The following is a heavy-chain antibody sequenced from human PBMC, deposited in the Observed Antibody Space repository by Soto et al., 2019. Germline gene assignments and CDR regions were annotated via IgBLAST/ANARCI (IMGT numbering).Heavy chain of an antibody. CDR1: GFTFSSSA. CDR3: ATSIGALNEY. V-gene: IGHV3-23*01. Sequence: EVHLLESGGGLVQTGESLRLSCLTSGFTFSSSAMTWVRQAPGKALDWVSAITESGDGTFYADSVKGRFTISRDNSKNTLLPQMNSLAIEHTALYYCATSIGALNEYRGQGILVTVSS. J-gene: IGHJ4*02. CDR2: ITESGDGT. D-gene: IGHD3-16*01.